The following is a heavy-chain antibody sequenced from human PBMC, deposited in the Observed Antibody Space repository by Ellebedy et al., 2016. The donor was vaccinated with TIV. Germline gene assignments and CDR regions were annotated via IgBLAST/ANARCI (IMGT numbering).Heavy chain of an antibody. V-gene: IGHV3-23*01. D-gene: IGHD3-10*01. Sequence: GESLKISXAASGFTFSSYAMSWVRQAPGKGLEWVSAISGSGGSTYYADSVKGRFTISRDNSKNTLYLQMNSLRAEDTAVYYCAKDQSSGGLWFGELLYNYYGMDVWGQGTTVTVSS. CDR1: GFTFSSYA. CDR2: ISGSGGST. J-gene: IGHJ6*02. CDR3: AKDQSSGGLWFGELLYNYYGMDV.